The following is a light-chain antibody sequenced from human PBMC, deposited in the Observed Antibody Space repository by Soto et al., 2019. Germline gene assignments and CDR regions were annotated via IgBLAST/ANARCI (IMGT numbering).Light chain of an antibody. CDR1: QSIRNW. CDR2: RAS. CDR3: QQYESYST. V-gene: IGKV1-5*03. Sequence: DIQMTQSPSTLSASVGGRVIITSRASQSIRNWLAWYQQKPGKAPKLLIQRASSLESGVPARFSGSGSGTEFTLTISSLQPDDFATYYRQQYESYSTFGQGSK. J-gene: IGKJ1*01.